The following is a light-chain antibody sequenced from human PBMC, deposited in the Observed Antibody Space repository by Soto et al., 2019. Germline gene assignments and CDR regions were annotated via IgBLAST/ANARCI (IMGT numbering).Light chain of an antibody. CDR2: DVS. CDR3: SSYTGGSTYV. CDR1: SSDIGGYKY. Sequence: SALTQPASVSGSPGQSITISCTGTSSDIGGYKYVSWYQQHPGKAPKLMIYDVSIRPSGVSNRFSGSKSGNTATLTISGLQGEDEAEYYYSSYTGGSTYVFGTGTKVTVL. V-gene: IGLV2-14*01. J-gene: IGLJ1*01.